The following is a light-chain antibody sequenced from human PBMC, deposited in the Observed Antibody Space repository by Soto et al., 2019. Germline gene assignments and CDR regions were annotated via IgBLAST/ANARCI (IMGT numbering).Light chain of an antibody. Sequence: ERLMTQSPDTLSVSPGESATLSCTASQSVGDNLAWYQQKPGQAPRLLIYDASIRATGIPARFSGSGSGTEFTLTISSLQSEDFAVYFCQKYNNWPETFGQGTKVDI. CDR1: QSVGDN. V-gene: IGKV3-15*01. CDR2: DAS. J-gene: IGKJ1*01. CDR3: QKYNNWPET.